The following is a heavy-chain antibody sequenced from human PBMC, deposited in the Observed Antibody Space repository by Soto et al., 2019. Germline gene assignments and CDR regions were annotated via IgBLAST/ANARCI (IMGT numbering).Heavy chain of an antibody. J-gene: IGHJ4*02. D-gene: IGHD1-26*01. CDR1: TGSISGYF. CDR3: ARMERSKEGLSVYYFDF. V-gene: IGHV4-59*01. CDR2: ISYRGNT. Sequence: SQTLSLTCTVATGSISGYFLSWIRQPPGKEPEWIGYISYRGNTNYNPSLQSRVSNSLVTSKNQISLKLDSVTASDTAVYSCARMERSKEGLSVYYFDFWGQGTLVTVSS.